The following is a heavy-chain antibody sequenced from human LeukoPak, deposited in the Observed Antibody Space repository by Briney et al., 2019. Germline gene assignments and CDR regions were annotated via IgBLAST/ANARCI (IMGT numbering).Heavy chain of an antibody. CDR2: IYYSGST. CDR1: SGSISTSNYY. D-gene: IGHD2-2*01. V-gene: IGHV4-61*01. Sequence: SETLSLTCTVSSGSISTSNYYWSWIRQPPGKGLEWIGYIYYSGSTNYNPSLKSRVTISVDTSKNQFSLKLSSVIAADTAVYYCARTTEGYCSSASCFGFSYSYYMDVWGKGTTVTISS. CDR3: ARTTEGYCSSASCFGFSYSYYMDV. J-gene: IGHJ6*03.